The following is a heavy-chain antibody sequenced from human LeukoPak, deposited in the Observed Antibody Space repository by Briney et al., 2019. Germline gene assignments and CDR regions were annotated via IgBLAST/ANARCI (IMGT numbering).Heavy chain of an antibody. Sequence: GGSLRLSCAASGFTFRTYGMHWVRQAPGKGLEWVAIIWYDGSTKYYAESVKGRFTISRDNSKNMLYLQMNSLRPEDTAVYYCARDLRPLSGDWHAGDYWGQGTLVTVSS. V-gene: IGHV3-30*02. J-gene: IGHJ4*02. CDR2: IWYDGSTK. CDR1: GFTFRTYG. D-gene: IGHD2-21*02. CDR3: ARDLRPLSGDWHAGDY.